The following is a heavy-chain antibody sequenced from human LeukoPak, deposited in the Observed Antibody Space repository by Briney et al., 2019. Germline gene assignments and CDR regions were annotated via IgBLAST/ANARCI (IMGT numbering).Heavy chain of an antibody. CDR3: AKDQGTSTSCYDIDY. J-gene: IGHJ4*02. CDR1: GFTVSSNY. Sequence: PGGSLRLSCAASGFTVSSNYMSWVRQAPGKGLEWVSVIYSGGSTYYADSVKGRFIISRDNFKNTLCLQMNSLIAGDTAVYYCAKDQGTSTSCYDIDYWGQGTLVTVSS. V-gene: IGHV3-66*02. CDR2: IYSGGST. D-gene: IGHD2-2*01.